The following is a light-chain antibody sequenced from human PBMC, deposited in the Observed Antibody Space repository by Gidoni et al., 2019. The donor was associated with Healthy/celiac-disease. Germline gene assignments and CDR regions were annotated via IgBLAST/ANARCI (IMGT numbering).Light chain of an antibody. CDR3: QQYDSTPQT. Sequence: DIAMTQSPDSLAVSLGERATINCKSSQSVLYSSNNKNYLAWYQQKPGQPPKLLIYWASTREAGVPDRFSGSGSGTDFTLTISSLQAEDVAVYYCQQYDSTPQTFGQGTKVEIK. V-gene: IGKV4-1*01. J-gene: IGKJ1*01. CDR1: QSVLYSSNNKNY. CDR2: WAS.